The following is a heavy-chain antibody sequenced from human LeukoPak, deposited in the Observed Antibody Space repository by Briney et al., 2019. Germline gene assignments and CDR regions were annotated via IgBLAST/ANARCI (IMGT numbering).Heavy chain of an antibody. V-gene: IGHV3-48*03. CDR2: ISSSGSTI. CDR1: GFTFSSYE. Sequence: GGSLRLSCAASGFTFSSYEMNWVRQAPGKGLEWVSYISSSGSTIYYADSVKGRFTISRGNAKNSLYLQMNSLRAEDTAVYYCAREPMVRGKNGVDVWGKGTTVTVSS. J-gene: IGHJ6*04. CDR3: AREPMVRGKNGVDV. D-gene: IGHD3-10*01.